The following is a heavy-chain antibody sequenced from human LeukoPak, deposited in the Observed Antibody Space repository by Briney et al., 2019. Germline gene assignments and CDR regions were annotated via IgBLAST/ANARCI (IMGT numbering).Heavy chain of an antibody. Sequence: PSETLSLTCTVSGGSISSSSYYWGWIRQPPGKGLEWIGSIYYSGSTYYNPSLKSRVTISVDTSKNQFSLKLSSVTAADTAVYYCARFPRGSTGAFDIWGQGTMVTVSS. D-gene: IGHD4-17*01. CDR3: ARFPRGSTGAFDI. CDR2: IYYSGST. J-gene: IGHJ3*02. V-gene: IGHV4-39*07. CDR1: GGSISSSSYY.